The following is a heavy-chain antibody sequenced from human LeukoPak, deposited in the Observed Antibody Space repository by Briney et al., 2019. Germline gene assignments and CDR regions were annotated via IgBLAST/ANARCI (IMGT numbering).Heavy chain of an antibody. D-gene: IGHD5-12*01. CDR1: GYTFTSYG. V-gene: IGHV1-18*01. CDR3: ARDYSGYDQNWFDT. Sequence: ASVKVSCKASGYTFTSYGISWVRQAPGQGLEWMGWISAYNGNTNYAQKLQGRVTMTTDTSTSTAYMELRSLRSDDTAVYYCARDYSGYDQNWFDTWAREPWSPSPQ. J-gene: IGHJ5*02. CDR2: ISAYNGNT.